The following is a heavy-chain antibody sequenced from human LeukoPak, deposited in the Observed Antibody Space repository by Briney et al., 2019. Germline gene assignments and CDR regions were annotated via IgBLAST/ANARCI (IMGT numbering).Heavy chain of an antibody. Sequence: SETLSLTCAVSGASISGSGYYWGWIRQPPGKGLEWIGNIYYSGSTYYNASLQSRFTMSVDTSKNQFSLKLSSVTAADTAVYYCARVLRGSGKVYYYYMDVWGKGTTVTVSS. V-gene: IGHV4-39*07. CDR2: IYYSGST. CDR1: GASISGSGYY. CDR3: ARVLRGSGKVYYYYMDV. D-gene: IGHD3-10*01. J-gene: IGHJ6*03.